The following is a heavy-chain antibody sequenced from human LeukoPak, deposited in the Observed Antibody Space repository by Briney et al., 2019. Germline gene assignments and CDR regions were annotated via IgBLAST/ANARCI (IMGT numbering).Heavy chain of an antibody. CDR2: LNPNNGDT. CDR1: GYTFTDYY. D-gene: IGHD2-15*01. V-gene: IGHV1-2*02. J-gene: IGHJ3*01. CDR3: AREPLAVTAANNAFDF. Sequence: ASVKVSCKASGYTFTDYYMHWVRQAPGQGLEWMGWLNPNNGDTGSAQKFQGRVTMTRDTSIRTAYVELSRLTSDDTAIYYCAREPLAVTAANNAFDFWGQGTMVTVSS.